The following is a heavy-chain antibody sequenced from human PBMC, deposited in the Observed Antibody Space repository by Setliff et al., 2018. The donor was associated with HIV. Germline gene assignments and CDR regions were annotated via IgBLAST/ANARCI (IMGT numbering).Heavy chain of an antibody. V-gene: IGHV1-46*01. CDR1: GYTFTGNY. CDR3: ARDGGPGSAWGDYSYYYTMDV. J-gene: IGHJ6*03. Sequence: GASVKVSCKASGYTFTGNYIHWVRQAPGQGLEWMGWINPNSGGSASYAQKFQGRVTMSRDTSTSTVYMELSSLRSEDTALYYCARDGGPGSAWGDYSYYYTMDVWGKGTTVTVSS. CDR2: INPNSGGSA. D-gene: IGHD6-19*01.